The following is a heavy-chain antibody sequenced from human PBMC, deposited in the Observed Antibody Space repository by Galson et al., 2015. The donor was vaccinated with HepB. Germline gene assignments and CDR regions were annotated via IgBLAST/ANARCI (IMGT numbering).Heavy chain of an antibody. D-gene: IGHD3-22*01. Sequence: SLRLSCAASGFTFSSYGMHWVRQAPGKGLEWVAVISYDGSNKYYADSVKGRFTISRDNSKNTLYLQMNSLRAEDTAVYYCAKDLSHSGPYYYDSSGYDYWGQGTLVTVSS. V-gene: IGHV3-30*18. CDR2: ISYDGSNK. J-gene: IGHJ4*02. CDR3: AKDLSHSGPYYYDSSGYDY. CDR1: GFTFSSYG.